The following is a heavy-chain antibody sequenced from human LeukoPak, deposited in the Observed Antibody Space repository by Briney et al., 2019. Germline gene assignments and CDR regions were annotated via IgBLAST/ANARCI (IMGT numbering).Heavy chain of an antibody. J-gene: IGHJ3*02. Sequence: GGSLRLSCAASGFTFSSYGMHWVRQAPGKGLEWVAVISYDGSNKYYADSVKGRFTISRDNSKNTLYLQMNSLRAEDTAVYYCAKDGDGGNSGAFDIWGQGTMVTVSS. CDR1: GFTFSSYG. D-gene: IGHD4-23*01. CDR3: AKDGDGGNSGAFDI. CDR2: ISYDGSNK. V-gene: IGHV3-30*18.